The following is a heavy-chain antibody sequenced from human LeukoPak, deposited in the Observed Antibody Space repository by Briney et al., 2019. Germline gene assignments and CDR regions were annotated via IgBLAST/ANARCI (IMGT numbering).Heavy chain of an antibody. D-gene: IGHD3-10*01. CDR2: IYSGGST. J-gene: IGHJ4*02. Sequence: PGRSLRLSCAASGFTFSRYWMSWVRQAPGRGLEWVSVIYSGGSTYYADSVKGRFTISRDNSKNTLFLQMNSLRAGDTAVYYCARGTVTMVDYWGQGTLVTVSS. CDR1: GFTFSRYW. CDR3: ARGTVTMVDY. V-gene: IGHV3-66*01.